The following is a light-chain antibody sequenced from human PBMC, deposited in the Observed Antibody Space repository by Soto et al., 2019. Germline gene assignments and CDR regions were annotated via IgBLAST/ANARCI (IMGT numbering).Light chain of an antibody. J-gene: IGKJ1*01. CDR2: GAS. V-gene: IGKV3-20*01. CDR1: QSVSSRY. CDR3: QEYDNSAWT. Sequence: GWTPKQGTLSVSAGERATLSGRAIQSVSSRYLDWYQQKNGKAPRLLIYGASSRATGIPERFSGSVCGTDFNFTFSGLEIGGFVVYYCQEYDNSAWTFGQGTKVDIK.